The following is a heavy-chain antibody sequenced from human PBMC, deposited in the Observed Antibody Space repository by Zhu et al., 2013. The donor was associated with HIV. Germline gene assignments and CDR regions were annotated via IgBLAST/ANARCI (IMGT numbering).Heavy chain of an antibody. D-gene: IGHD3-22*01. V-gene: IGHV1-69*01. J-gene: IGHJ4*02. CDR3: ARGNRVTLSGYYSTFDY. CDR1: GGTFSSYA. Sequence: QVQLVQSGAEVKKPGSSVKVSCKASGGTFSSYAISWVRQAPGQGLEWMGGIIPIFGTANYAQKFQGRVTITADESTSTAYMELSSLRSEDTAVYYCARGNRVTLSGYYSTFDYWGQGNPWVTVSS. CDR2: IIPIFGTA.